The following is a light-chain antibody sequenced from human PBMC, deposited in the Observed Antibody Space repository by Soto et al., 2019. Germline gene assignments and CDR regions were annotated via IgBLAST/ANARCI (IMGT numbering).Light chain of an antibody. V-gene: IGKV1-13*02. Sequence: AIQLTQSPSSLSASVGDRVTITCRASQGISSALAWYQQKPGKAPKLLIYDASSLESGVPSRLSGSGSGTDFTLTISSLQPEDFATYYCQQFNSYPSTFGPGTKVDIK. CDR3: QQFNSYPST. J-gene: IGKJ3*01. CDR2: DAS. CDR1: QGISSA.